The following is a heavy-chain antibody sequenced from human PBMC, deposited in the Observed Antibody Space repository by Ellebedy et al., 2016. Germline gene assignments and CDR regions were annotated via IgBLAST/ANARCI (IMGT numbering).Heavy chain of an antibody. CDR3: VTASPWPGILDN. CDR2: IKPDGSEA. V-gene: IGHV3-7*01. CDR1: GFTFGDCW. Sequence: GESLKISCAASGFTFGDCWMAWVRQAPGKGLEWVANIKPDGSEAYYVGSVRGRFTFSRDNAKNSMYLQMSSLSAEDTAVYYCVTASPWPGILDNWGQGTLVTVSS. J-gene: IGHJ4*02. D-gene: IGHD2-2*01.